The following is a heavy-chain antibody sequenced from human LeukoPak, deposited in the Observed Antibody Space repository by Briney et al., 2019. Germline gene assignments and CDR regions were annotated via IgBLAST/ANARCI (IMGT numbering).Heavy chain of an antibody. CDR2: INPNSGGT. CDR1: GYTFTGYY. D-gene: IGHD2-8*01. J-gene: IGHJ4*02. CDR3: ARTRYCTNGVCPFDY. Sequence: ASVKVSCKPSGYTFTGYYTHWVRQAPGQGLEWMGWINPNSGGTNYAQKFQGRVTMTRDTSISTAYMELSRLRSDDTAVYYCARTRYCTNGVCPFDYWGQGTLVTVSS. V-gene: IGHV1-2*02.